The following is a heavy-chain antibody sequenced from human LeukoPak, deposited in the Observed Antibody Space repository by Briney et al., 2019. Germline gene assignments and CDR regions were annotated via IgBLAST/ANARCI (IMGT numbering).Heavy chain of an antibody. D-gene: IGHD2-2*01. CDR3: ARGDEDIVVVPAAIFGSWFDP. Sequence: GGSLRLSCAASGFTFSSYSMNWVRQAPGKGLEWVSSISSSSSYIYYADSVKGRFTISRDNAKNSLYLQMNSLRAEDTAVYYCARGDEDIVVVPAAIFGSWFDPWGQGTLVTVSS. CDR2: ISSSSSYI. CDR1: GFTFSSYS. J-gene: IGHJ5*02. V-gene: IGHV3-21*01.